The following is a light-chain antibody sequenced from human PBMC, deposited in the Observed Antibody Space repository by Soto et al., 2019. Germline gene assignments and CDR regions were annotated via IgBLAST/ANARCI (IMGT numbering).Light chain of an antibody. Sequence: EILVTQSPATLSVSPGERVTLSCRASQSVTRDLAWYQQKPGQAPRLLIYGASTRATGIPARFSGSGSGTEFTLTINSLQSEDFAIYHCQQYRTFGQGTRVEIK. CDR2: GAS. CDR3: QQYRT. J-gene: IGKJ1*01. CDR1: QSVTRD. V-gene: IGKV3-15*01.